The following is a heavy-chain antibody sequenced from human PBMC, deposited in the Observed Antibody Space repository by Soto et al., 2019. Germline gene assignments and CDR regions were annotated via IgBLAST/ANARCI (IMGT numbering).Heavy chain of an antibody. CDR1: GFTFSGYA. CDR3: ASEYSSSSRSYYCGMDV. D-gene: IGHD6-6*01. J-gene: IGHJ6*02. V-gene: IGHV3-30-3*01. CDR2: ISHDGSNK. Sequence: PGGSLRLSCAASGFTFSGYAMPWVRQAHGKGLERVAVISHDGSNKYYADSVKGRFTISRDNTKNTLYLQMNSLRAEDTAVYYCASEYSSSSRSYYCGMDVWGQGTTVTVSS.